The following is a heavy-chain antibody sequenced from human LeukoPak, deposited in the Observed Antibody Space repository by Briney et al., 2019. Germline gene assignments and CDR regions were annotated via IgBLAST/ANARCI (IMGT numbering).Heavy chain of an antibody. V-gene: IGHV3-30*18. Sequence: PGGSLRLSCAASGFTFRSYGMHWVRQAPGKGLEWVALISYDGNNKYYADSVKGRFTISRDNSKNTLYLQMNSLRAEDTAVYYCAKGGSYYDSRLDYWGQGNLVTVSS. J-gene: IGHJ4*02. CDR3: AKGGSYYDSRLDY. D-gene: IGHD3-22*01. CDR2: ISYDGNNK. CDR1: GFTFRSYG.